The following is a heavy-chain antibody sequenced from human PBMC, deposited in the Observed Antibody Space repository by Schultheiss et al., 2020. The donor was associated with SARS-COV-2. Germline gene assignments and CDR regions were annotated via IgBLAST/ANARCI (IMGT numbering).Heavy chain of an antibody. CDR3: ARLGYSYGSWFDP. D-gene: IGHD5-18*01. V-gene: IGHV5-51*01. CDR2: IYPGDSDS. J-gene: IGHJ5*02. CDR1: GYSFTSYW. Sequence: GESLKISCKGSGYSFTSYWIGWVRQMPGKGLEWMGIIYPGDSDSRYSPSFQGQVTISADKSISTAYLQWSSLRAEDTAVYYCARLGYSYGSWFDPWGQGTLVTVSS.